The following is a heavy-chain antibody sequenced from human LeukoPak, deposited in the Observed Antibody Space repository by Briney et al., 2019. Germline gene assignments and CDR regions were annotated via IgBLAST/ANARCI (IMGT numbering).Heavy chain of an antibody. J-gene: IGHJ6*03. CDR1: GYTFTGYY. CDR3: ASGVGARGYSYGYNYYYMDV. CDR2: INPNSGGT. Sequence: ASVKVSCKASGYTFTGYYMHWVRQAPGQGLEWMGWINPNSGGTNYAQKFQGRVTMTRDTSISTAYMELSRLRSDDTAVYYCASGVGARGYSYGYNYYYMDVWGKGTTVTVSS. D-gene: IGHD5-18*01. V-gene: IGHV1-2*02.